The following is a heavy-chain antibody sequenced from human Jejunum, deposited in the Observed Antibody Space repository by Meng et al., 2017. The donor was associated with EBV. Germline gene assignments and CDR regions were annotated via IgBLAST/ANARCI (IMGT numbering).Heavy chain of an antibody. CDR1: GYTFTSSG. V-gene: IGHV7-4-1*02. J-gene: IGHJ5*02. CDR3: ARVRPGGGWFDP. Sequence: VQLVQVGFELKKPGASVKVSCKASGYTFTSSGINWVRQAPGQGLEWMGWINTNTGYPTYAQDFTGRFVFSLDTSVSTAYLQITSLSTEDNAVYYCARVRPGGGWFDPWGQGTLVTVSS. D-gene: IGHD2-8*02. CDR2: INTNTGYP.